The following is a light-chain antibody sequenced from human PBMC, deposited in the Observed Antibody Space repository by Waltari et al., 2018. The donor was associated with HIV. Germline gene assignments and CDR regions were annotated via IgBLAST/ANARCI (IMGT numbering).Light chain of an antibody. CDR1: SSDVGGYNY. V-gene: IGLV2-14*01. Sequence: QSALTQPASVSGSPGQSITISCTGTSSDVGGYNYVSWYQQHPGKAPKLMIYEVSNRPSGVSNRFSGSKSGNTASLTISGLQAEDEAIYYCSTHTTTDTLIFGGGTKLTVL. CDR2: EVS. J-gene: IGLJ2*01. CDR3: STHTTTDTLI.